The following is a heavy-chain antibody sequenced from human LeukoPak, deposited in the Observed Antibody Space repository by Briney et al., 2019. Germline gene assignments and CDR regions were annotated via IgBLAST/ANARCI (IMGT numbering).Heavy chain of an antibody. Sequence: RGSLRLSCAPPGFILKIYLMCSVCQAPGKGLEWVASIKHDASEEYYVDSVKGRFTTSRDKAKSSLFLQMNSLRVEDTAVYFCVRDDGESVGGDDHDSFVLWGEGTLVTVSS. CDR2: IKHDASEE. CDR1: GFILKIYL. V-gene: IGHV3-7*01. CDR3: VRDDGESVGGDDHDSFVL. J-gene: IGHJ5*02. D-gene: IGHD3-10*01.